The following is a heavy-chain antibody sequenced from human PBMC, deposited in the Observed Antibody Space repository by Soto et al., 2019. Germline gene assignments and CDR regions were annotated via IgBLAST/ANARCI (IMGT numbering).Heavy chain of an antibody. D-gene: IGHD3-10*01. CDR2: IYYSGST. J-gene: IGHJ4*02. CDR3: ARFYGSGSSYFNGYFDY. V-gene: IGHV4-61*01. CDR1: GGSVSSGSYY. Sequence: QVQLQESGPGLVKPSETLSLTCTVSGGSVSSGSYYWSWIRQPPGKGLEWIGYIYYSGSTNYNPSLKSRVTISVDTSKNQCSLKLSSVTAADTAVYYCARFYGSGSSYFNGYFDYWGQGTLVTVSS.